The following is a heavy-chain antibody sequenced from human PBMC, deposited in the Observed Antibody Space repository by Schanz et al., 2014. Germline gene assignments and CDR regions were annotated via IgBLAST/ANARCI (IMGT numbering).Heavy chain of an antibody. CDR1: GFTFSDYW. D-gene: IGHD3-10*02. Sequence: EVQLVESGGGLVQPGGSLRLSCTASGFTFSDYWMSWVRQAPGKGPEWVANIKHDGSVKDYVDSVEGRFTISRDSSKNTLYLQMNSLRPEDTAIYYCAKNQYDDVDLSSFYFDFWGQGTLVTVSS. CDR2: IKHDGSVK. V-gene: IGHV3-7*05. CDR3: AKNQYDDVDLSSFYFDF. J-gene: IGHJ4*02.